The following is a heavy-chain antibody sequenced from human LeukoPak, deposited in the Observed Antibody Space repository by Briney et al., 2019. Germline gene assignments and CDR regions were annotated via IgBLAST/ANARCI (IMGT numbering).Heavy chain of an antibody. CDR3: ASGWYSSSWFQGVSHI. J-gene: IGHJ3*02. V-gene: IGHV3-66*02. CDR1: EFNVSRNY. Sequence: GGSLRLSCVASEFNVSRNYMSWVRQAPGKGLEGVSVLYIAGNTYYAHFVRGRFTVSRDTSKNTFYLQMNSLRDGDTAVYYCASGWYSSSWFQGVSHIWGQGTMVTVSS. CDR2: LYIAGNT. D-gene: IGHD6-13*01.